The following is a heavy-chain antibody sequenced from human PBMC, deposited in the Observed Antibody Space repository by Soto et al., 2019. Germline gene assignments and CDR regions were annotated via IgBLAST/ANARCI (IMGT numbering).Heavy chain of an antibody. CDR2: IDWDDDK. J-gene: IGHJ4*02. V-gene: IGHV2-70*11. Sequence: SGPTLVNPTQTLTLTCTFSGFSLSTSGTCVSWIRRPPGKALEWLARIDWDDDKYYSTSLKTRLTISKDTSKNQVVLTMTNMDPVDTATYYCARISYCSGGSCYSDYWGQGTQVTVSS. D-gene: IGHD2-15*01. CDR1: GFSLSTSGTC. CDR3: ARISYCSGGSCYSDY.